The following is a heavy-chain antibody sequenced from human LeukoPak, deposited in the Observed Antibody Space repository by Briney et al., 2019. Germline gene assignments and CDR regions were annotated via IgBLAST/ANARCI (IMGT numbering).Heavy chain of an antibody. CDR2: INPSGGT. D-gene: IGHD3-16*01. J-gene: IGHJ4*02. CDR1: GRSFSGCY. Sequence: PSETLSLTCAVYGRSFSGCYCSWIRQPPGKGLEWIGEINPSGGTNYNPSLKSRVTISLDTSKNQFSLNLTSVIATDTAVYYCAMGGYWGQGTLVTVSS. V-gene: IGHV4-34*01. CDR3: AMGGY.